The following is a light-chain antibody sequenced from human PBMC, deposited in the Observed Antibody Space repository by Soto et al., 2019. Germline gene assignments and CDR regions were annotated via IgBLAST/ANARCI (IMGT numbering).Light chain of an antibody. CDR2: EVS. J-gene: IGLJ1*01. CDR3: SSYTSPNTLAV. CDR1: SSDVGGYNY. Sequence: QSALTQPASVSGSPGQSITISCTGTSSDVGGYNYVSWYQQHAGFAPKLIIYEVSNRPSGVSNRFSGSKSGDTASLTISGLQAEDEADYYCSSYTSPNTLAVFGTGTKLTVL. V-gene: IGLV2-14*01.